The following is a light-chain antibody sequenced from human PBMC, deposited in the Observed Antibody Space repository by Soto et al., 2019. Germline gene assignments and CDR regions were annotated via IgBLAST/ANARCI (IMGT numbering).Light chain of an antibody. V-gene: IGLV2-14*03. CDR3: SSYSTTSTLV. J-gene: IGLJ1*01. CDR1: SSDVGGSDH. Sequence: QSALAQPASVSGSPGQSVTISRAGASSDVGGSDHVSWYQQHPGKAPKLILYEVNNRPSGVSSRFSGSKSGNTASLIISGLQADDEAEYFCSSYSTTSTLVFGSGTKVTVL. CDR2: EVN.